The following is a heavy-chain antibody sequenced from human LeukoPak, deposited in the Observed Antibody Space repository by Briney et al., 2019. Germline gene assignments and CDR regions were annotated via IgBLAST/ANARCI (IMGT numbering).Heavy chain of an antibody. CDR2: INPNSGNT. V-gene: IGHV1-8*01. CDR3: ARGLSYSGYDWGYNWFDP. Sequence: ASVKVSCKASGYTFTSYDINWVRQATGQGLEWMGWINPNSGNTGYAQKFQGRVTMPRNTSISTAYMELSSLRSEDTAVYYCARGLSYSGYDWGYNWFDPWGQGTLVTVSS. J-gene: IGHJ5*02. D-gene: IGHD5-12*01. CDR1: GYTFTSYD.